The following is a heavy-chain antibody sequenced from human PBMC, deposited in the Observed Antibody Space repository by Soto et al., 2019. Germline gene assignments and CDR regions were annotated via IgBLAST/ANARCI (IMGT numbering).Heavy chain of an antibody. CDR3: ARPGSIAARPTRFYFDY. Sequence: GGSLRLSCAASGFTFSSYAMSWVRQAPGKGLEWVSAISGSGGSTYYADSVKGRFTISRDNSKNTLYLQMNSLRAEDTAVYYCARPGSIAARPTRFYFDYWGQGTLVTVSS. CDR1: GFTFSSYA. J-gene: IGHJ4*02. D-gene: IGHD6-6*01. V-gene: IGHV3-23*01. CDR2: ISGSGGST.